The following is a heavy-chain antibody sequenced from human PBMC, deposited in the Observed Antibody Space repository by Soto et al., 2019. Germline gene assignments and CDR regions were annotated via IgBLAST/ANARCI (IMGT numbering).Heavy chain of an antibody. J-gene: IGHJ3*02. D-gene: IGHD3-10*01. CDR3: AKDMAPGGFGELGAFDI. CDR1: GFTFDDYA. V-gene: IGHV3-9*01. Sequence: ESGGGLVQPGRSLRLSCAASGFTFDDYAMHWVRQAPGKGLEWVSGISWNSGSIGYADSVKGRFTISRDNAKNSLYLQMNSLRAEDTALYYCAKDMAPGGFGELGAFDIWGQGTMVTVSS. CDR2: ISWNSGSI.